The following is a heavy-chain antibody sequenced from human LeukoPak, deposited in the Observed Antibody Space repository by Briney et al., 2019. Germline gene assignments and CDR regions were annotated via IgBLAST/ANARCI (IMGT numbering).Heavy chain of an antibody. D-gene: IGHD6-6*01. V-gene: IGHV3-33*01. J-gene: IGHJ4*02. CDR2: IWYDGSNQ. Sequence: PGGSLRLSCAASGFTFRNHGMHWVLQAPGKGLEWVAVIWYDGSNQYYSDSVKGRFTISRDNSKNTLDLQMNSLRAEDTAVYYCARDIGARRLDFWGQGTLVTVSS. CDR1: GFTFRNHG. CDR3: ARDIGARRLDF.